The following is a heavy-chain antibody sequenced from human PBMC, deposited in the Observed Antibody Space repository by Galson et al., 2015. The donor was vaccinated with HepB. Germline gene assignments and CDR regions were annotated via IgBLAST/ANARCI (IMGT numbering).Heavy chain of an antibody. V-gene: IGHV3-30*01. CDR3: VRGRQLDF. J-gene: IGHJ4*02. Sequence: SLRLSCAASGFTFGGYTMHWVRQAPGKGLQWVAIISHDGTNKDYADLAKGRFTISRDTSYNTLFLRMNSLTAEDTALYYCVRGRQLDFWGQGTLVTVSP. CDR1: GFTFGGYT. D-gene: IGHD6-6*01. CDR2: ISHDGTNK.